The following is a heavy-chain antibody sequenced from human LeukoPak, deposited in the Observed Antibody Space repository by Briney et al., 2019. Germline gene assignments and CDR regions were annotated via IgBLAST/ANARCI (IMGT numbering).Heavy chain of an antibody. J-gene: IGHJ6*03. V-gene: IGHV3-30*02. Sequence: PGGSLRLSRAASGFTFSNYGIHWVRQAPGKGLEWVAFIRCDGSIKYYADSVKGRFIICRDNSKNTLYLQMNSLRAEDTAVYYCAKDSVKVTTVRRVPHYMDVWGKGTTVTISS. CDR2: IRCDGSIK. D-gene: IGHD4-17*01. CDR3: AKDSVKVTTVRRVPHYMDV. CDR1: GFTFSNYG.